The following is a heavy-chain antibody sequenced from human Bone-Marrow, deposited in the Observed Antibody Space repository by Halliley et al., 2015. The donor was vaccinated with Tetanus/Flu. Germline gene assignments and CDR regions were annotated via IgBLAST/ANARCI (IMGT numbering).Heavy chain of an antibody. D-gene: IGHD3-3*01. CDR2: ISVYNANT. V-gene: IGHV1-18*01. J-gene: IGHJ4*02. CDR1: GYTFGTYG. CDR3: ARNMGTTIFGVVSYYFDY. Sequence: QLVQSGAEVKKPGASVKVSCKASGYTFGTYGISWVRQAPGQGLEWLGWISVYNANTNYAQKFHGRVTTTTDTSTNTAYMELRSLTSDDTAVYYCARNMGTTIFGVVSYYFDYWGQGTLVTVSS.